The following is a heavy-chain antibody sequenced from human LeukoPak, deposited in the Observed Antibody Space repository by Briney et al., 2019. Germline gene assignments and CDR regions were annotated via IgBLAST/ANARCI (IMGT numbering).Heavy chain of an antibody. Sequence: GGSLRLSCAASGFTFSDYYMSWIRQAPGKGLEWVSYISSSGSTIYYADSVKGRFTISRDNAKNSLYLQMNSLRAEDTAVYCCARDRGGYYYDSSGYEEGIWFDPWGQGTLVTVSS. J-gene: IGHJ5*02. D-gene: IGHD3-22*01. V-gene: IGHV3-11*04. CDR2: ISSSGSTI. CDR3: ARDRGGYYYDSSGYEEGIWFDP. CDR1: GFTFSDYY.